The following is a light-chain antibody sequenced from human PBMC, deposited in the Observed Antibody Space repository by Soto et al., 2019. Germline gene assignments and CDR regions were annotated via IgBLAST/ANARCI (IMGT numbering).Light chain of an antibody. CDR2: DVT. Sequence: QSALTQPASVSGSPGQSITISCTGTSSDVGGYNFVSWYQQHPGKAPKLMIYDVTTRPSGVSNRFSGSKSGTTASLTISGLQADDEADYYCCSYTSSTSYVFGTGTKVTVL. V-gene: IGLV2-14*01. CDR3: CSYTSSTSYV. J-gene: IGLJ1*01. CDR1: SSDVGGYNF.